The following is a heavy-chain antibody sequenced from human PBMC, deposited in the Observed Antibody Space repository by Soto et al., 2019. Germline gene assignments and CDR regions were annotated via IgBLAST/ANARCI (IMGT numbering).Heavy chain of an antibody. CDR3: ARDHPAIFGVVRKSRGMDV. CDR2: IYTSGST. Sequence: PSETLSLTWTGSGGSISSYYWSWIRQPAGKGLEWIGRIYTSGSTNYNPSLKSRVTMSVDTSKNQFSLKLSSVTAAETAVYYCARDHPAIFGVVRKSRGMDVWGQGTTVTVSS. CDR1: GGSISSYY. J-gene: IGHJ6*02. D-gene: IGHD3-3*01. V-gene: IGHV4-4*07.